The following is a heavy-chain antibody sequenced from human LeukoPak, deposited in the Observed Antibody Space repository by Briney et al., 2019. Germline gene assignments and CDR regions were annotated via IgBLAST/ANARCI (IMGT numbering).Heavy chain of an antibody. V-gene: IGHV3-48*03. Sequence: GGSLRLSCAASGFIFSSDEMMWVRQATGKGLESVSFISSSADTILYADSVKGRFTISRDNGKNALYLQMNSLRAEDPAVYYCTKERGSYWGQGTLVTVSS. CDR3: TKERGSY. J-gene: IGHJ4*02. CDR1: GFIFSSDE. CDR2: ISSSADTI.